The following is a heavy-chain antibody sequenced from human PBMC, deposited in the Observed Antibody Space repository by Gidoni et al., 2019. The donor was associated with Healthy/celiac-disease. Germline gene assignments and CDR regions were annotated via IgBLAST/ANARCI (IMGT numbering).Heavy chain of an antibody. CDR3: ARIGFGVVIKYYYMDV. CDR2: IFSNDEK. Sequence: QVTLKESGPVLVKPTENLTLTCTVPGFSLSNSRMGVSWIRQPPGKALEWLAHIFSNDEKSYSTSLKSRLTISKDTSKSQVVLTMTNMDPVDTATYYCARIGFGVVIKYYYMDVWGKGTTVTVSS. CDR1: GFSLSNSRMG. V-gene: IGHV2-26*01. J-gene: IGHJ6*03. D-gene: IGHD3-3*01.